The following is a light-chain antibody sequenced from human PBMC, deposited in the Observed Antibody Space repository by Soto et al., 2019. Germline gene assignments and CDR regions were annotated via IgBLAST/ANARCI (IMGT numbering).Light chain of an antibody. J-gene: IGKJ3*01. CDR3: QQRSNWPLT. CDR2: DAS. Sequence: DIVLTQSPATLSLSPGERATLSCRASQSISSYLVWFQQKPGQAPRLLIYDASTRATGIPARFSGSGSGTDFNLTISSLEPEDFAVSYCQQRSNWPLTFGPGTKVDIK. V-gene: IGKV3-11*01. CDR1: QSISSY.